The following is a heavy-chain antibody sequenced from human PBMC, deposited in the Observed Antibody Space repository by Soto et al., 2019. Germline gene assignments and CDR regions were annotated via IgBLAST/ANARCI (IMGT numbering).Heavy chain of an antibody. CDR1: GFTVSSNY. J-gene: IGHJ1*01. CDR2: IYSGGST. CDR3: ASDRVESGEQAYFQH. D-gene: IGHD2-15*01. Sequence: EVQLVESGGGLIQPGGSLRLSCAASGFTVSSNYMSWVRQAPGKGLEWVSVIYSGGSTYYADSVKGRFTISRDNSKNTLYLQMNSLRAEDTAVYYCASDRVESGEQAYFQHWGQGTLVTVSS. V-gene: IGHV3-53*01.